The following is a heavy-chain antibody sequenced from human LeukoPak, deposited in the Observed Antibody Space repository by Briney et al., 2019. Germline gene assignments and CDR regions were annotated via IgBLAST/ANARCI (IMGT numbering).Heavy chain of an antibody. CDR1: GYTFTGYY. J-gene: IGHJ3*02. Sequence: ASVKVSCKASGYTFTGYYMHWVRQAPGQGLEWMGWISPNRGGTNYAQKFQGRVTMTRDTSISTAYMELSRLRSDDTAVYYCARAEGYCSSTSRYRVITFGGVIVSGAFDIWGQGTMVTVSS. CDR3: ARAEGYCSSTSRYRVITFGGVIVSGAFDI. CDR2: ISPNRGGT. D-gene: IGHD2-2*02. V-gene: IGHV1-2*02.